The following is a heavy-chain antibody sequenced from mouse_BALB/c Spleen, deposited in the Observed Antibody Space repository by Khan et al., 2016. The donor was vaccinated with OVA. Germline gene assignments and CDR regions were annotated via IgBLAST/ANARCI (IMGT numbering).Heavy chain of an antibody. D-gene: IGHD1-3*01. CDR2: IWAGGST. Sequence: QVQLMESGLGLVAPSQSLSITCTVSGFSLTNYGVHWVRQPPGKGLEWLGVIWAGGSTNSYSALMSRLSISTDNTKTHVVLKMNSLQTDDTAMYDCTRLEDIWGQGTTLTVSS. CDR3: TRLEDI. V-gene: IGHV2-9*02. J-gene: IGHJ2*01. CDR1: GFSLTNYG.